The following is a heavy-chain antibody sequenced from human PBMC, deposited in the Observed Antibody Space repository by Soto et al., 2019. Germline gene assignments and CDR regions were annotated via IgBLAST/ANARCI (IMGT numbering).Heavy chain of an antibody. V-gene: IGHV4-59*01. Sequence: QVQLQESGPGLVKPSETLSLTCTVSGGSISSYYWSWIRQPPGKGLEWIGYIYYSGSTNYNPSLKSRVTISVDTSKNQFSLKLSSVTAADTVVYYCARDRAVAVDGMDVWGQGTTVTVSS. CDR2: IYYSGST. CDR1: GGSISSYY. D-gene: IGHD6-19*01. J-gene: IGHJ6*02. CDR3: ARDRAVAVDGMDV.